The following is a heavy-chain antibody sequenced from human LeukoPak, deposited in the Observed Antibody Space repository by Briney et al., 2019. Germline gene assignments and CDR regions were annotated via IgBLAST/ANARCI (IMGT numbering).Heavy chain of an antibody. Sequence: GRSLRLSCAASGFTFSSSWMYWVRQAPGKGLVWVSRINSDESITTYADSVKGRFTISRDNAKNTLYLQVNSLRAEDTAVYYCARGLVPGFLDYWGQGTLVTVSS. CDR1: GFTFSSSW. J-gene: IGHJ4*02. CDR2: INSDESIT. V-gene: IGHV3-74*01. D-gene: IGHD4-11*01. CDR3: ARGLVPGFLDY.